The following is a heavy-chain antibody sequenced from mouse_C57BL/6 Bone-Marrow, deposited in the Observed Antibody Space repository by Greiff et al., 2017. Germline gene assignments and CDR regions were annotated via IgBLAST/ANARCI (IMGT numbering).Heavy chain of an antibody. CDR2: ISYDGSN. CDR1: GYSITSGYY. V-gene: IGHV3-6*01. CDR3: AREGYDSFAY. J-gene: IGHJ3*01. D-gene: IGHD2-2*01. Sequence: EVQLQESGPGLVKPSPSLSLTCSVTGYSITSGYYWNWIRQFPGNKLEWMGYISYDGSNNYNPSLKNRISITRDTSKNQFFLKLNSVTTEDTATYYGAREGYDSFAYWGQGTLVTVSA.